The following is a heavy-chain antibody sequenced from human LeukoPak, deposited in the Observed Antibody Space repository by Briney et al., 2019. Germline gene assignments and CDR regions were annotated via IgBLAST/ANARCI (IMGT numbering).Heavy chain of an antibody. Sequence: GGSLSLSCAASGLTFSTHGMHWVHQAPGKGLEWVAVISFDGSDKYYPDSVKGRFTISRDNSKNTLYLQMNSLRAEDTAVYYCAKDWGNWGYGYYFDHWGQGTLVTVSS. CDR3: AKDWGNWGYGYYFDH. V-gene: IGHV3-30*18. J-gene: IGHJ4*02. D-gene: IGHD7-27*01. CDR2: ISFDGSDK. CDR1: GLTFSTHG.